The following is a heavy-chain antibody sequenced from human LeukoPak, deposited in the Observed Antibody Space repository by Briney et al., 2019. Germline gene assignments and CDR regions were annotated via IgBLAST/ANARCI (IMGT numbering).Heavy chain of an antibody. CDR1: GGSFSGYY. Sequence: KPSETLSLTCAVYGGSFSGYYWSWIRQPPGKGLEWIGYIYYSGSTNYNPSLKSRVTISVDTSKNQFSLKLSSVTAADTAVYYCARGDYGVLDYWGQGTLVTVSS. CDR3: ARGDYGVLDY. J-gene: IGHJ4*02. D-gene: IGHD4-17*01. V-gene: IGHV4-59*01. CDR2: IYYSGST.